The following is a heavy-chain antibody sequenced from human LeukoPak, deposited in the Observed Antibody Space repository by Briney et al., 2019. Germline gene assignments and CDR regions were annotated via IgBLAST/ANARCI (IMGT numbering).Heavy chain of an antibody. V-gene: IGHV4-39*01. CDR2: IYYSGST. CDR1: GGSISSSSYY. Sequence: PSETLSLTCTVSGGSISSSSYYWGWIRQPPGEGLEWIGSIYYSGSTYYNPSLKSRVTISVDTSKNQFSLKLSSVTAADTAVYYCARNVGYSYGSFDYWGQGTLVTVSS. CDR3: ARNVGYSYGSFDY. D-gene: IGHD5-18*01. J-gene: IGHJ4*02.